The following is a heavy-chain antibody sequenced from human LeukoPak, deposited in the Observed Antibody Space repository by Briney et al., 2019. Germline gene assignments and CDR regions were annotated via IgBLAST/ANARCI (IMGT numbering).Heavy chain of an antibody. D-gene: IGHD1-26*01. V-gene: IGHV1-2*06. CDR2: INPNSGGT. CDR1: GYSFTIYY. Sequence: GASVKISCKAFGYSFTIYYMHWVRQAPGQGLEWMGRINPNSGGTNYAQKFQGRVTMTRDTSISTAYMELSRLRSDDTAVYYCARDVVGATLFDYWGQGTLVTVSS. J-gene: IGHJ4*02. CDR3: ARDVVGATLFDY.